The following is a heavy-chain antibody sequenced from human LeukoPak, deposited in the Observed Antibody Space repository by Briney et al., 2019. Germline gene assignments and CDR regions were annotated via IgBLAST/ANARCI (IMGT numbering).Heavy chain of an antibody. Sequence: SETLSLTCAVYGGSFSGYYWSWIRQPPGKGLEWIGEINHSGSTNYNPSLKSRVTISVDTSKNQFSLKLSSVTAADTAVYYCAREVTYYYYYGMDVWGQGTTVTVSS. D-gene: IGHD5-18*01. CDR2: INHSGST. CDR1: GGSFSGYY. J-gene: IGHJ6*02. V-gene: IGHV4-34*01. CDR3: AREVTYYYYYGMDV.